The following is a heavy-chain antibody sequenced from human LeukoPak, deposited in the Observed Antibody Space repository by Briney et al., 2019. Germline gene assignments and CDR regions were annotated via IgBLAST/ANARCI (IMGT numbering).Heavy chain of an antibody. CDR2: INSDGSWT. CDR3: AKGHYYGSGSLDY. CDR1: GNYW. V-gene: IGHV3-74*01. Sequence: TGGSLRLSCAASGNYWMHWVRQAPGKGLVWVSHINSDGSWTSYADSVKGRFTISRDNSKNTLYVQMNSLRAEDTAVYYCAKGHYYGSGSLDYWGQGTLVTVSS. J-gene: IGHJ4*02. D-gene: IGHD3-10*01.